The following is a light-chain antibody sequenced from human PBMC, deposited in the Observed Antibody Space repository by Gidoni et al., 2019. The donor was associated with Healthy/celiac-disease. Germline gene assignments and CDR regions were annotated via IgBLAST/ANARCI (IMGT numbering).Light chain of an antibody. CDR3: QQYNNWPLLT. CDR1: QSVSSN. CDR2: GAS. J-gene: IGKJ4*01. Sequence: EILMTQSPATLSVSPGERATLSCRASQSVSSNLARYPQKPGQAPRLLIYGASPRATGIPARFSGSGSGTEFTLTSSSRQSEDLAVYYCQQYNNWPLLTFGGGTKVEIK. V-gene: IGKV3-15*01.